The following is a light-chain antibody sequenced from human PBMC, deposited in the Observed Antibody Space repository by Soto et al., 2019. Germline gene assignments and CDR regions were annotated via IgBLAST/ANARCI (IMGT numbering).Light chain of an antibody. Sequence: EKIMAHIAGALGVSPGVGATLCWRASQSVSSKLAWYQQKPGQAPRLLIYDTSTRATGIPARFSGSGSGTEFTLTISSLQSEDFAVYYCQQYSNWPPIPFGQGPRLEF. CDR2: DTS. J-gene: IGKJ5*01. V-gene: IGKV3-15*01. CDR1: QSVSSK. CDR3: QQYSNWPPIP.